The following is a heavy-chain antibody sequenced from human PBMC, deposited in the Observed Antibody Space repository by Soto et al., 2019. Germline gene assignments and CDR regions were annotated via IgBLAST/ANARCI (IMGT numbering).Heavy chain of an antibody. V-gene: IGHV5-10-1*01. CDR3: ARQDISRNYGDPTGY. Sequence: GESLKISCKGSGYSFTSYWISWVRQMPGKGLEWMGRIDPSDSYTNYSPSFQGHVTISADKSISTAYLQWSSLKASDTAMYYCARQDISRNYGDPTGYWGQGTLVTVYS. CDR2: IDPSDSYT. CDR1: GYSFTSYW. J-gene: IGHJ4*02. D-gene: IGHD4-17*01.